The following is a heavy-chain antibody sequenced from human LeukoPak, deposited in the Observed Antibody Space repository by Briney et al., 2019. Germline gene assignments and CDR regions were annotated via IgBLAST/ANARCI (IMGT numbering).Heavy chain of an antibody. CDR3: AREPQLLVLRGSGSGPTWYYYGMDV. Sequence: PSETLSLTCAVYGWSFSGYYWRWIRQPPGKGLEWIGEINHSGGTNYNPSLKSRVTISVDTSKNQFSLKLSSVTAADTAVYYCAREPQLLVLRGSGSGPTWYYYGMDVWGQGTTVTVSS. CDR2: INHSGGT. V-gene: IGHV4-34*01. CDR1: GWSFSGYY. J-gene: IGHJ6*02. D-gene: IGHD6-13*01.